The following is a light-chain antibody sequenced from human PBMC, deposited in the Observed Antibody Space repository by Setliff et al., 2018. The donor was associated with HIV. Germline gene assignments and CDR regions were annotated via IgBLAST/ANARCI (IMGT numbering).Light chain of an antibody. CDR1: SGSVSTSYY. CDR3: VVFMGNGIGV. V-gene: IGLV8-61*01. Sequence: QTVVTQEPSFSVSPGGTVTLTCGLNSGSVSTSYYPSWYQQTPGQAPRTLIYNTNTRSSGVPDRFSGSILGNKAALTITGAQADDESDYYCVVFMGNGIGVFGGGTQLTVL. J-gene: IGLJ3*02. CDR2: NTN.